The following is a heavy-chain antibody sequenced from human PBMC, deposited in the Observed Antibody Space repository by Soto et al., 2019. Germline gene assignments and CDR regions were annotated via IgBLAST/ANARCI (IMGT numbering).Heavy chain of an antibody. D-gene: IGHD3-16*01. J-gene: IGHJ4*01. CDR1: GFTVSTKY. CDR2: IYSGGST. Sequence: EVQLVESGGGLVQPGGSLRLSCAASGFTVSTKYMSWVRQAPGKGLEWVSVIYSGGSTFYADSVRGRFTISRDNSKNTVNLQMNSLRAEETAVYYCARDPWAADYWGHVPLVTVSS. V-gene: IGHV3-66*01. CDR3: ARDPWAADY.